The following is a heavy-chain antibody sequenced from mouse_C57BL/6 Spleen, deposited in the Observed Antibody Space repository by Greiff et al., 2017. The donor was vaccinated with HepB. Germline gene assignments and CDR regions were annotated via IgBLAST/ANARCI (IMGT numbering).Heavy chain of an antibody. CDR2: INPNNGGT. Sequence: EVQLQQSGPELVKPGASVKISCKASGYTFTDYYMNWVKQSHGKSLEWIGDINPNNGGTSYNQKFKGKATLTGDKSSSTAYMELRSLTSEDSAVYYCARACITTVPWFAYWGQGTLVTVSA. CDR1: GYTFTDYY. D-gene: IGHD1-1*01. V-gene: IGHV1-26*01. J-gene: IGHJ3*01. CDR3: ARACITTVPWFAY.